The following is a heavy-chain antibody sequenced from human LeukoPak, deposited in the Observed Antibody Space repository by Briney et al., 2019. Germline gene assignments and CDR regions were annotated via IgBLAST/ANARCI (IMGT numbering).Heavy chain of an antibody. J-gene: IGHJ3*02. D-gene: IGHD5-18*01. CDR2: IRYDGSNK. CDR1: GFTFSSYG. Sequence: GGSLRLSCAVSGFTFSSYGMHWVRQAPGKGLEWVAFIRYDGSNKYYGDSVKGRFTISRDNSKNTLYLQMNSLRAEDTAVYYCARTYSYGYEDAFDIWGQGTMVTVSS. CDR3: ARTYSYGYEDAFDI. V-gene: IGHV3-30*02.